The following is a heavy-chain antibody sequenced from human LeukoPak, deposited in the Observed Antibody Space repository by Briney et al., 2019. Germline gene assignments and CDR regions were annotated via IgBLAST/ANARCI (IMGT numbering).Heavy chain of an antibody. Sequence: GESLKISCQGSGYNFPIYWIGWVRQMPGQGLEWMGIIYPDDSNTIYGPSFQGQVTISADKSINTAYLQWSSLQASDTAMYYCARQDGDGLYYFDYWGQGTLVTVSS. V-gene: IGHV5-51*01. CDR2: IYPDDSNT. J-gene: IGHJ4*02. CDR3: ARQDGDGLYYFDY. CDR1: GYNFPIYW. D-gene: IGHD5-24*01.